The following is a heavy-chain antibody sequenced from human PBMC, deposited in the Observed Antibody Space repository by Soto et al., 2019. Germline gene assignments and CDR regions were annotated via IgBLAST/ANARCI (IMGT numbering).Heavy chain of an antibody. CDR2: ISSSGSTI. CDR1: GFTFSDYY. Sequence: GGSLRLSCAASGFTFSDYYMSWIRRAPGKGLEWVSYISSSGSTIYYADSVKGRFTIPRDNAKNSLYLQMNSLRAEDTAVYYCARGLLHYDILTGYYTRASDYWGQGTLVTVSS. V-gene: IGHV3-11*01. J-gene: IGHJ4*02. CDR3: ARGLLHYDILTGYYTRASDY. D-gene: IGHD3-9*01.